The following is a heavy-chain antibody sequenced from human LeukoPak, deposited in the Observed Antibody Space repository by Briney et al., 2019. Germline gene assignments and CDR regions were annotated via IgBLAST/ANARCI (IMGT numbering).Heavy chain of an antibody. J-gene: IGHJ4*02. D-gene: IGHD6-19*01. Sequence: SETLSLTCTVAGGSINSYYWSWIRQPPGKGLEWIGNIYYSGSTNYNPSLKSRVTISVDTSNNQFSLKLSSVTAADTAVYYCARDGGAGWPIGYWGQGTLVTVSS. CDR2: IYYSGST. CDR1: GGSINSYY. CDR3: ARDGGAGWPIGY. V-gene: IGHV4-59*01.